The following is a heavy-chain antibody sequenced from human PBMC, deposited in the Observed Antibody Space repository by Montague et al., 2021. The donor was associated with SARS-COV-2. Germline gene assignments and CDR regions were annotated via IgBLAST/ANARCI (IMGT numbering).Heavy chain of an antibody. J-gene: IGHJ4*02. CDR3: VRDNGPIWFGESSLDY. CDR2: ISYDGSNK. D-gene: IGHD3-10*01. CDR1: GFTFSSYA. Sequence: SLRLSCAASGFTFSSYAMHWVRQAPGKGLEWVAVISYDGSNKYYADSVKGRFTISRDNSKNTLYLQMNSLRAEDTAVYYCVRDNGPIWFGESSLDYWGQGTLVTVSS. V-gene: IGHV3-30*04.